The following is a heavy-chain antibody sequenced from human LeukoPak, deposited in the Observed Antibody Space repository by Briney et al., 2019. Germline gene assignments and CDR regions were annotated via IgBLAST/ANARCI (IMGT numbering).Heavy chain of an antibody. CDR2: IYHSGST. J-gene: IGHJ4*02. V-gene: IGHV4-38-2*02. Sequence: SSETLSLTCTVSGYTISSGYYWGWIRQPPGKGVEWIGSIYHSGSTYYNPSLKSRVTISVDTSKNQFSLKLSSVTAADTAVYYSARDGGLAYSGEFDYWGQGTLVTVSS. CDR3: ARDGGLAYSGEFDY. CDR1: GYTISSGYY. D-gene: IGHD2-15*01.